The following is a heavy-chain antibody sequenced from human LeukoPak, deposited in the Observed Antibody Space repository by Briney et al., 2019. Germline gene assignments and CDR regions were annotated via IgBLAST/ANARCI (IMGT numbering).Heavy chain of an antibody. D-gene: IGHD3-10*01. V-gene: IGHV4-34*01. Sequence: SETLSLTCAVYGGSFSGYYWSWIRQPPGKGLEWIGEINHSGSTNYNPSLKSRVTISVDTSKNQFSLKLSSVTAADTAVYYCARVLMGPFRGVISPSRRVRFDPWGQGTLVTVSS. CDR1: GGSFSGYY. CDR3: ARVLMGPFRGVISPSRRVRFDP. CDR2: INHSGST. J-gene: IGHJ5*02.